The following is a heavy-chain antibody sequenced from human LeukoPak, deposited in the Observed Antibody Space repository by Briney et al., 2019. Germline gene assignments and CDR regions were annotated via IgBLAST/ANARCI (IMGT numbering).Heavy chain of an antibody. CDR3: SKDLRAISSGWFGGYFDY. D-gene: IGHD6-19*01. J-gene: IGHJ4*02. CDR1: GFTFRNYA. V-gene: IGHV3-23*01. CDR2: ISGSGGST. Sequence: GGSLCLSCAASGFTFRNYAVNWVRQAPGKGLEWVSGISGSGGSTYYAGSVKGRFTISRDNSKNTLYLQMNSLRAEDTAVYYCSKDLRAISSGWFGGYFDYWGQVILVTVSS.